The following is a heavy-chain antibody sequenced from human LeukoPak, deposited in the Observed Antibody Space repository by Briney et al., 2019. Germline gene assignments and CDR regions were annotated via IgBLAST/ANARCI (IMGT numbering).Heavy chain of an antibody. CDR2: ISYDGSNK. Sequence: PGGSLRLSCAASGFTFSTYAMHWVRQAPGKGLEWVAVISYDGSNKYYADSVKGRFTISRDNSKNTLYLQMNSLRAEDTAVYYCARDMGDRFGELWLDYWGQGTLVTVSS. CDR1: GFTFSTYA. CDR3: ARDMGDRFGELWLDY. V-gene: IGHV3-30-3*01. D-gene: IGHD3-10*01. J-gene: IGHJ4*02.